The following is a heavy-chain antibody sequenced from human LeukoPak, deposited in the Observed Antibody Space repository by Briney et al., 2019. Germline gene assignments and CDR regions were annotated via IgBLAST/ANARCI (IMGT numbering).Heavy chain of an antibody. Sequence: SQTLSLTCTVSGGSISSGGYYWSWIRQPPGKGLEWIGYIYYSGSTNYNPSLKSRVTISVDTSKNQFSLKLSSVTAADTAVYYCARGWAAPDAFDIWGQGTMVTVSS. J-gene: IGHJ3*02. CDR1: GGSISSGGYY. D-gene: IGHD6-13*01. CDR2: IYYSGST. V-gene: IGHV4-61*08. CDR3: ARGWAAPDAFDI.